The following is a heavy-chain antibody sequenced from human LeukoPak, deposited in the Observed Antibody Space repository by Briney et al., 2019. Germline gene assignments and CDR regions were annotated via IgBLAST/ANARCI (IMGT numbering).Heavy chain of an antibody. V-gene: IGHV4-34*01. CDR2: INHSGST. J-gene: IGHJ4*02. D-gene: IGHD3-10*01. Sequence: SETLSLTCAVYGGSFSGYYWSWIRQPPGKGLEWIGEINHSGSTNYNPSLKSRVTISVDTSKNQFSLKLSSVTAADTAVYYCARGITMVRAADLWGQGTLVTVSS. CDR3: ARGITMVRAADL. CDR1: GGSFSGYY.